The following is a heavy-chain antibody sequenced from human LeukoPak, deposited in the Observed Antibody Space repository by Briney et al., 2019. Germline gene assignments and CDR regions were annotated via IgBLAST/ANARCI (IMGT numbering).Heavy chain of an antibody. J-gene: IGHJ5*02. D-gene: IGHD3-3*01. CDR1: GGSMTSYY. V-gene: IGHV4-4*07. CDR2: IYTHGGT. CDR3: ARCYLTSGFNWFDP. Sequence: PSETLSLTCVVSGGSMTSYYWSWIRQPAGKGLEWIGRIYTHGGTDYNPSLKSRVTISVDTSKNQFSLKLSSVTAADTAVYYCARCYLTSGFNWFDPWGQGTLVTVSS.